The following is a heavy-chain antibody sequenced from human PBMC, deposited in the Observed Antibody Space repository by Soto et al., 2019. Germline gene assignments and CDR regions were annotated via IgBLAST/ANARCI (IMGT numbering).Heavy chain of an antibody. CDR2: IHNSGST. CDR1: GAFINSGGYY. V-gene: IGHV4-31*03. D-gene: IGHD3-22*01. CDR3: AEARSSGYYLTT. J-gene: IGHJ4*02. Sequence: TLSLTCSVSGAFINSGGYYWSWIRQHPGKGLEWIVYIHNSGSTDYNPSLRSRLIISLDTSQNRFYMRLNSVTAADTAVYYCAEARSSGYYLTTWGQGTLVTVSS.